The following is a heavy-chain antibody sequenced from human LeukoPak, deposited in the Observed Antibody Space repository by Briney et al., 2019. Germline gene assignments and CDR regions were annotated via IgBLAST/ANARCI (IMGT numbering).Heavy chain of an antibody. CDR3: ARGPQYCSSTSCYRGNYYYMDV. CDR1: GGSFSGYD. CDR2: INHSGST. V-gene: IGHV4-34*01. J-gene: IGHJ6*03. D-gene: IGHD2-2*01. Sequence: SETLSLTCAVYGGSFSGYDWSWIRQPPGKGLEWIWEINHSGSTNYNPSLKSRATISVDTSKNQFSLKLSSVTAADTAVYYCARGPQYCSSTSCYRGNYYYMDVWGKGTTVTVSS.